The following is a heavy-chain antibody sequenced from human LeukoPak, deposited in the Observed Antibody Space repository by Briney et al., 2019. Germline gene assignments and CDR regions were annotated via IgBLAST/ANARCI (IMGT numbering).Heavy chain of an antibody. CDR2: IYLGDSDT. D-gene: IGHD2-2*01. V-gene: IGHV5-51*01. J-gene: IGHJ3*02. Sequence: GESLEISCKGSGYSFTSYWIGWVRQMPGKGLGWMGIIYLGDSDTRYSPSFQAQVTISADKSISNAYLQWSSLKASVSAMYKSARHDEYQRSRDAFDIWGQGTMVTVSS. CDR1: GYSFTSYW. CDR3: ARHDEYQRSRDAFDI.